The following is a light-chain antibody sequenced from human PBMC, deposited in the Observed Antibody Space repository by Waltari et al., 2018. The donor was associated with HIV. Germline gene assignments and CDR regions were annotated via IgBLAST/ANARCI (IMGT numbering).Light chain of an antibody. J-gene: IGLJ1*01. CDR2: EGS. Sequence: QSALTQPASVSGSPGQSITISCTGTSSDVGSYNLVSWYQQHPGKAPKVMIYEGSKRPSGVSKRFSGSKSGNTASLTSAGLQAEDEADYYCCSYTGSSTRRPYVFGTGTKVTVL. CDR1: SSDVGSYNL. CDR3: CSYTGSSTRRPYV. V-gene: IGLV2-23*01.